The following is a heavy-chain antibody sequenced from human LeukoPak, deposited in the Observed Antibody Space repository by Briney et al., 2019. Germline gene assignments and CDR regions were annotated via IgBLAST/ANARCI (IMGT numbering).Heavy chain of an antibody. CDR1: GFTFSTYT. CDR3: ARDRQVGNAMVDY. CDR2: ISSSSSYI. J-gene: IGHJ4*02. D-gene: IGHD5-18*01. Sequence: GGSLRLSCAASGFTFSTYTMNWVRQAPGKGLEWVSSISSSSSYIAYSDSVKGRFTISRDNAKNSLYLQMNSLRAEDTAVYYCARDRQVGNAMVDYWGQGTLVTVSS. V-gene: IGHV3-21*01.